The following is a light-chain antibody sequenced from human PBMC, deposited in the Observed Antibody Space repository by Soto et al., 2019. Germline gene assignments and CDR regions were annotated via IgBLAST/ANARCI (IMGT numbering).Light chain of an antibody. CDR3: QQRSNWPPIT. J-gene: IGKJ5*01. CDR2: DAS. V-gene: IGKV3-11*01. Sequence: EGEVTQSRAPFSLSQGATATLSCSASQNVDKFLAWYQQRPGQAPRLLIYDASNRATGIPARFSGSGSGTDFTLTISSLEPEDFAVYYCQQRSNWPPITVGQGTRLEIK. CDR1: QNVDKF.